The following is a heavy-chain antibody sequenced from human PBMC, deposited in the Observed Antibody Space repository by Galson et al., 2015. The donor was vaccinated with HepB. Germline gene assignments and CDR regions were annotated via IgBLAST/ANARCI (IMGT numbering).Heavy chain of an antibody. CDR2: INPSGGST. D-gene: IGHD3-10*01. CDR3: ARDRPTLGYGSHLGGMDV. Sequence: SVKVSCKASGYTFTSYYMHWVRQAPGQGLEWMGIINPSGGSTSYAQKFQGRVTMTRDTSTSTVYMELSSLRSEDTAVYYCARDRPTLGYGSHLGGMDVWGQGTTVTVSS. V-gene: IGHV1-46*01. J-gene: IGHJ6*02. CDR1: GYTFTSYY.